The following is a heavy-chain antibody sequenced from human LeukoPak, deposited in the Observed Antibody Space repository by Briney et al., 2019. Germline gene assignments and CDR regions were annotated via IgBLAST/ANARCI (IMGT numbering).Heavy chain of an antibody. V-gene: IGHV1-69*13. J-gene: IGHJ6*03. Sequence: ASVKVSCKASGGTFSSYAISWVRQAPGQGLEWMGGIIPIFGTANYAQKFQGRVTITADESTSTAYMELSSLRSEDTAVYYCARVSGYDPEYYYYYYMDVWGKGSTVTISS. D-gene: IGHD5-12*01. CDR3: ARVSGYDPEYYYYYYMDV. CDR2: IIPIFGTA. CDR1: GGTFSSYA.